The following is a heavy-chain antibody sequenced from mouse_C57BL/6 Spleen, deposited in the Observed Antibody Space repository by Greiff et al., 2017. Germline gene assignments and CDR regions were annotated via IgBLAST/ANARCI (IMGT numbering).Heavy chain of an antibody. Sequence: EVQRVESGGGLVKPGGSLKLSCAASGFTFSDYGMQWVRQAPGKGLEWVAYISSGSSTIYYADTVKGRFTISGDNAKNTLFLQMTSLRSEDTAMYYCARRKDDDDGGYAMDYGGQGTSVTVSS. D-gene: IGHD2-4*01. CDR1: GFTFSDYG. CDR2: ISSGSSTI. V-gene: IGHV5-17*01. CDR3: ARRKDDDDGGYAMDY. J-gene: IGHJ4*01.